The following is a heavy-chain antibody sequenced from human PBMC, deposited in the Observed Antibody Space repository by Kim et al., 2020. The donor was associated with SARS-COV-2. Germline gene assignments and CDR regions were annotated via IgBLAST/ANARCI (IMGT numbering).Heavy chain of an antibody. J-gene: IGHJ4*02. D-gene: IGHD5-12*01. CDR1: GFTVSSNH. CDR3: ARAQYSGYAYYFDY. V-gene: IGHV3-53*01. Sequence: GGSLRLSCAASGFTVSSNHMSWVRQAPGKGLEWVSVIYSGGRAYYADSVKGRFTISRDNSKNTLYLQMNSLRAEDTAVYYCARAQYSGYAYYFDYWGQGTLVTVSS. CDR2: IYSGGRA.